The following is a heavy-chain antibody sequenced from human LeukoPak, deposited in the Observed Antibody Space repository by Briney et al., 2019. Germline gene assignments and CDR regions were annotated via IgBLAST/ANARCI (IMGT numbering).Heavy chain of an antibody. CDR3: ARDANGMVDRYYYYYYGMDV. J-gene: IGHJ6*02. D-gene: IGHD1-26*01. Sequence: GGSLRLSCAASGFTFSSYSMNWVRQAPGKGLEWVSSISSSSSYIYYADSVKGRFTISRDNAKNSLYLQMNSLRAEDTAVYYCARDANGMVDRYYYYYYGMDVWGQGTTVTVSS. V-gene: IGHV3-21*01. CDR2: ISSSSSYI. CDR1: GFTFSSYS.